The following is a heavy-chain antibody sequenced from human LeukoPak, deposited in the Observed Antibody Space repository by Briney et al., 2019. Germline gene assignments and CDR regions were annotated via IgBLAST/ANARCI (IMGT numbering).Heavy chain of an antibody. CDR1: GGSISSYY. J-gene: IGHJ5*02. Sequence: SETLSLTCTVSGGSISSYYWSWVRQPPGKGVEWIGYIYYRGSTNYNPSLKSRVNISVDKSKNHFSLKLSSVTAADTAVYYCARAEQYYGSGSYSNWFDPWGQGTLVTVSS. CDR2: IYYRGST. D-gene: IGHD3-10*01. CDR3: ARAEQYYGSGSYSNWFDP. V-gene: IGHV4-59*01.